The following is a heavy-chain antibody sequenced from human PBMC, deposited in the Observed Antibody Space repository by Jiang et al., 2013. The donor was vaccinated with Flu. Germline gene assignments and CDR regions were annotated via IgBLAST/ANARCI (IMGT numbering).Heavy chain of an antibody. J-gene: IGHJ4*02. Sequence: LLKPSETLSLTCAVYGGSFSGYYWSWIRQPPGKGLEWIGEINHSGSTNYNPSLKSRVTISVDTSKNQFSLKLSSVTAADTAVYYCARGRGLRPKYYFDYWGQGTLVTVSS. CDR1: GGSFSGYY. D-gene: IGHD3-16*01. V-gene: IGHV4-34*01. CDR2: INHSGST. CDR3: ARGRGLRPKYYFDY.